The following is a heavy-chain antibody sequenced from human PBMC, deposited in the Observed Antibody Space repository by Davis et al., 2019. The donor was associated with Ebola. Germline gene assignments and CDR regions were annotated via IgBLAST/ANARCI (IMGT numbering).Heavy chain of an antibody. CDR3: TLEVAAAVVN. CDR2: IYYSGST. Sequence: MPSESLSLTCTVSGGSISSYYWSWIRQPPGKGLEWIGYIYYSGSTYYNPSLKSRVTISVDTSKNQFSLKLSSVTAADTAVYYCTLEVAAAVVNWGQGTLVTVSS. V-gene: IGHV4-59*04. CDR1: GGSISSYY. J-gene: IGHJ4*02. D-gene: IGHD6-13*01.